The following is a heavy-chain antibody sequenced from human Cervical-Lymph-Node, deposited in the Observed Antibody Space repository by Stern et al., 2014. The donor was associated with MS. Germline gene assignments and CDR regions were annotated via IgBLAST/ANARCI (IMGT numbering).Heavy chain of an antibody. CDR2: INPNSGGT. J-gene: IGHJ5*01. V-gene: IGHV1-2*06. D-gene: IGHD1-1*01. CDR3: ARDGLPITTRAWFDS. CDR1: GYTFTGYY. Sequence: QVQLVQSGAEVKKPGASVKVSCKASGYTFTGYYMNWVRQAPGQGLEWMGRINPNSGGTSSAQKFQGRVPMTRDTSINTAYMELSGLRSDDTAIYYCARDGLPITTRAWFDSWGQGTLVTVSS.